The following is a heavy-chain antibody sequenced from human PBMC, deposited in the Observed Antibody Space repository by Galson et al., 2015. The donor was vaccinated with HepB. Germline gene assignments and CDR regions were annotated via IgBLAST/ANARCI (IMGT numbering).Heavy chain of an antibody. J-gene: IGHJ4*02. V-gene: IGHV3-21*01. CDR3: ARLNYPLYIGSSFDY. CDR2: ITATSYYI. D-gene: IGHD1-26*01. CDR1: GFTFNDYT. Sequence: SLRLSCAASGFTFNDYTMTWVRQAPGKGLEWVSSITATSYYIYYADSVKGRFTISRDNAKNSLYLQMNSLRAEDTAVYYCARLNYPLYIGSSFDYWGQGTLVTVSS.